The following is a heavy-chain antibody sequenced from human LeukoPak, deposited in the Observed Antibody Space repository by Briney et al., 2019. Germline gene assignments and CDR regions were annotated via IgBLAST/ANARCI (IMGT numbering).Heavy chain of an antibody. CDR2: IYSGGST. V-gene: IGHV3-53*01. Sequence: PGGSLRLSCAASGFTVSTNYMSWVRQAPGKGLEWVSVIYSGGSTYYADSVKGRFTISRENSKNTVYLQMNSLRAEDTAVYYCATSMVRGGFDYWGQGTLVTVSS. J-gene: IGHJ4*02. CDR3: ATSMVRGGFDY. CDR1: GFTVSTNY. D-gene: IGHD4/OR15-4a*01.